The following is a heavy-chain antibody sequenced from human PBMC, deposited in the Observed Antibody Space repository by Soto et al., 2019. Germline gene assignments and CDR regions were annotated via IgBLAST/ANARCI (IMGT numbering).Heavy chain of an antibody. CDR2: IIPILGIA. D-gene: IGHD6-13*01. CDR1: GGNFSSYT. CDR3: ARGSSSSWDKPEGFCDY. V-gene: IGHV1-69*02. J-gene: IGHJ4*02. Sequence: QVQLVQSGAEVKKPGSSVKVSCKASGGNFSSYTISWVRQAPGQGLEWMGRIIPILGIANYAQKFQGRVTITADKSTSTAYMELSSLRSEDTAVYYCARGSSSSWDKPEGFCDYWGQGTLVTVSS.